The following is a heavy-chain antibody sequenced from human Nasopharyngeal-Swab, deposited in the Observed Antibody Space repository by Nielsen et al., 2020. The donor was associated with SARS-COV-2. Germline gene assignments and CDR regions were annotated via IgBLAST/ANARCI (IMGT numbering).Heavy chain of an antibody. J-gene: IGHJ1*01. D-gene: IGHD1-26*01. CDR3: ARVGEWELLCQH. Sequence: GESLKISCAASGFTFSDYYMSWIRQAPGKGLEWVSYISSSSSYTNYADSVKGRFTISRDNAKNSLYLQMNSLRAEDTAVYYCARVGEWELLCQHWGQGTLVTVSS. CDR2: ISSSSSYT. CDR1: GFTFSDYY. V-gene: IGHV3-11*06.